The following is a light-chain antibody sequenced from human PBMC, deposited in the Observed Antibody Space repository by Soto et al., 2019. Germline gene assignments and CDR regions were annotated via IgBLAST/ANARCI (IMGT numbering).Light chain of an antibody. Sequence: EILLTQSPGTLYLSPGESATLSCRASQTLSSTYLAWYQQKPGQAPRLIMYGASSRATGVPDRFSGSGSGTDFTLTISRLDPEDFAVYYCQQVVGSESLSYSFGQGTKLQIK. CDR1: QTLSSTY. CDR2: GAS. V-gene: IGKV3-20*01. CDR3: QQVVGSESLSYS. J-gene: IGKJ2*01.